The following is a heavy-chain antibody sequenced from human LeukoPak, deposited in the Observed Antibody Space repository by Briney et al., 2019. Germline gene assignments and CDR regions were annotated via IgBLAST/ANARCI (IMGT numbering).Heavy chain of an antibody. CDR2: ISAYNGNT. Sequence: ASVKVSCKASGYNFTGYGISWVRQAPGQALEWIGWISAYNGNTNYAQKLQGRVTMTTDTSTSTAYMELRSLRSDDTAVYYCARGGYDILTGYHPFDYWGQGTQVTVSS. J-gene: IGHJ4*02. D-gene: IGHD3-9*01. V-gene: IGHV1-18*04. CDR1: GYNFTGYG. CDR3: ARGGYDILTGYHPFDY.